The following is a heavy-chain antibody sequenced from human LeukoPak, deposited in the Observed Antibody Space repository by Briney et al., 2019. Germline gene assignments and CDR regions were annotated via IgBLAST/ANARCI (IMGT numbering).Heavy chain of an antibody. CDR2: MNPNSGNT. CDR1: GYTFTSYD. Sequence: ASVKVSCKASGYTFTSYDTNWVRQATGQGLEWMGWMNPNSGNTGYAQKFQGRVTMTRNTSISTAYMELSSLRSEDTAVYYCARGGSDSSSWDYIDYWGQGTLVTVSS. D-gene: IGHD6-13*01. CDR3: ARGGSDSSSWDYIDY. V-gene: IGHV1-8*01. J-gene: IGHJ4*02.